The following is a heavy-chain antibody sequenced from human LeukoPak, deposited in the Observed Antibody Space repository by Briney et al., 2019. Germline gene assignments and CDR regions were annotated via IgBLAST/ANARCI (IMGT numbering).Heavy chain of an antibody. V-gene: IGHV3-7*01. Sequence: GGSLRRSCAASGFTLSSYWMSWVRQAPGKGLEWVAHIKQDGSDKYYVDSVKGRFTISRDNAKNSLYLQMNSLRAEDTAVYYCARYATSSGSRWLEPWGQGTLVTVSS. CDR1: GFTLSSYW. CDR3: ARYATSSGSRWLEP. CDR2: IKQDGSDK. D-gene: IGHD6-19*01. J-gene: IGHJ5*02.